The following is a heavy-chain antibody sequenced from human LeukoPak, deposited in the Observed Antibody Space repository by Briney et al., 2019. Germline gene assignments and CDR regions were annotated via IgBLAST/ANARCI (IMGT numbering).Heavy chain of an antibody. V-gene: IGHV1-18*01. J-gene: IGHJ1*01. Sequence: GASVKVSCKASGYTFTSYGISWVRQAPGQGLEWMGWISAYNGNTNYAQKLQGRVTMTTDTSTSTAYMELRSLRSDDTAVYYCARGRYYDGSGYYYFQHWGQGTLVTVSS. CDR3: ARGRYYDGSGYYYFQH. CDR2: ISAYNGNT. CDR1: GYTFTSYG. D-gene: IGHD3-22*01.